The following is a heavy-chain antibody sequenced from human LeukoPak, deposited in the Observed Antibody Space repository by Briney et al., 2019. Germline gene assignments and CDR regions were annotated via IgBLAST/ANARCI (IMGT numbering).Heavy chain of an antibody. CDR3: ARHRCSGGSCHHSYYGMDV. CDR1: GYSFTSYW. Sequence: GESLKISCKGSGYSFTSYWIGWVRQLPGKGLEWIGIIYPGDSDTRYSPSFQGQVTISADKSISTAYLQWSSLKASDTARYYCARHRCSGGSCHHSYYGMDVWGQGTTVTVSS. CDR2: IYPGDSDT. J-gene: IGHJ6*02. D-gene: IGHD2-15*01. V-gene: IGHV5-51*01.